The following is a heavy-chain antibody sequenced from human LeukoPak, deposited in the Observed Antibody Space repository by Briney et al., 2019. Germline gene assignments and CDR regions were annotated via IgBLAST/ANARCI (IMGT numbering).Heavy chain of an antibody. D-gene: IGHD3-9*01. Sequence: GGSLRLSCAASGFTFSNFAMAWVRQSPGKGLEWVSGIYRAGTTKYYADSVRGRFTISRDNARDMLYLQMDSLRADDTAVYFCVEDLTPSDGRWEFDSWGQGTLVTVA. J-gene: IGHJ5*01. CDR1: GFTFSNFA. CDR3: VEDLTPSDGRWEFDS. V-gene: IGHV3-23*03. CDR2: IYRAGTTK.